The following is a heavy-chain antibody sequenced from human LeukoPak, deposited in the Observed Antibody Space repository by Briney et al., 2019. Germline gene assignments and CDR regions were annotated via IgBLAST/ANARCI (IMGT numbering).Heavy chain of an antibody. V-gene: IGHV1-2*02. CDR3: ARGSNDFPDY. CDR1: GYTFTGYY. D-gene: IGHD3-3*01. CDR2: INPNSGGT. J-gene: IGHJ4*02. Sequence: GASVKVSCKASGYTFTGYYMHWVRQAPGQGLEWMGWINPNSGGTNYAQKFQGRVTMTRDTSISTAYMDLSSLRSEDTAVYYCARGSNDFPDYWGQGTLVTVSS.